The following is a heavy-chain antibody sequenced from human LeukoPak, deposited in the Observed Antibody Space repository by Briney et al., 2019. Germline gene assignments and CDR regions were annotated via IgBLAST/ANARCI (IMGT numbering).Heavy chain of an antibody. V-gene: IGHV1-69*05. D-gene: IGHD5-24*01. CDR2: IIPIFGTA. J-gene: IGHJ4*02. CDR1: GNTFSSYT. CDR3: ARESRDVYNLYYFDY. Sequence: SSVKVSCKASGNTFSSYTISWVRQAPGQGLEWMGRIIPIFGTANYAQKFQGRVTITTDESTSTACMELSSLRSEDTAVYYCARESRDVYNLYYFDYWGQGTLVTVSS.